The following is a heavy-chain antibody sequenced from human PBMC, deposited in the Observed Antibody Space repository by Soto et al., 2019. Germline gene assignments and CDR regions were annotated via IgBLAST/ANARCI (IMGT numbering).Heavy chain of an antibody. J-gene: IGHJ6*02. CDR2: IHHSGST. D-gene: IGHD6-13*01. CDR3: ARGKRGSSWYRGEEKYYYYGMDV. CDR1: GESFNGYY. V-gene: IGHV4-34*01. Sequence: SETLSLTCTAYGESFNGYYWSWIRQPPGKGLEWIGEIHHSGSTNYNPSLKSRVTFSLDTSKRQFSLKVRSVTAADTAVYYCARGKRGSSWYRGEEKYYYYGMDVWGQGTPVTVSS.